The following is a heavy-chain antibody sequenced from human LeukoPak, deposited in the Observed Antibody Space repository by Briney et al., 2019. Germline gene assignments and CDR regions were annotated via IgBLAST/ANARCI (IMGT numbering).Heavy chain of an antibody. V-gene: IGHV3-48*03. CDR3: ALLAVASDFDY. J-gene: IGHJ4*02. CDR2: ISSGATTM. CDR1: GFMFRRFD. Sequence: TGGTLRLSCTASGFMFRRFDMYWVREAQAQGLERVSYISSGATTMYYADSVEGPFTISRDDAKNSLFLPMNSLRAEDTAVYYCALLAVASDFDYWGQGALVTVSS. D-gene: IGHD6-19*01.